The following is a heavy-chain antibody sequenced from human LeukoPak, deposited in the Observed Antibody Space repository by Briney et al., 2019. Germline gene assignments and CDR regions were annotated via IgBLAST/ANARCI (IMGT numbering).Heavy chain of an antibody. J-gene: IGHJ4*02. Sequence: GGSLRLSCSASRFSVSSKHMTWVRQAPGKGLEWVAVIWYDGSNKYYADSVKGRFTISRDNSKNTLYLQMNSLRDEDTAVYYCARVTDDYYDSSGYFDYWGQGTLVTVSS. CDR3: ARVTDDYYDSSGYFDY. CDR2: IWYDGSNK. V-gene: IGHV3-33*08. D-gene: IGHD3-22*01. CDR1: RFSVSSKH.